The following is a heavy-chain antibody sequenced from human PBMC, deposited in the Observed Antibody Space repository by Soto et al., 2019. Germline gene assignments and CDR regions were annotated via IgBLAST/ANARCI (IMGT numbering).Heavy chain of an antibody. V-gene: IGHV3-33*01. CDR2: IWYDGSNK. D-gene: IGHD6-19*01. Sequence: HPGGSLRLSCAASGFTFSSYGMHWVRQAPGKGLEWVAVIWYDGSNKYYADSVKGRFTISRDNSKNTLYLQMNSLRAEDTAVYYCARDREPYSSGWYNGYWGQGTLVTVSS. CDR3: ARDREPYSSGWYNGY. J-gene: IGHJ4*02. CDR1: GFTFSSYG.